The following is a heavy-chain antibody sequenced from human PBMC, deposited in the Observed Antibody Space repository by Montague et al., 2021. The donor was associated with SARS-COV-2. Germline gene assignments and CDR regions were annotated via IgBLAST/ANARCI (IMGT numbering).Heavy chain of an antibody. CDR3: AKEQYSSSWSDFDY. V-gene: IGHV3-30*04. D-gene: IGHD6-13*01. J-gene: IGHJ4*02. CDR1: GFTFSTHP. CDR2: ISYDGSKK. Sequence: SLRLSCAASGFTFSTHPMLWVRQAPGKGLEWLVVISYDGSKKDYADSVRGRFTISRDNSENMPYLQMNSLRAEDTAVYYCAKEQYSSSWSDFDYWGQGTVVAVSS.